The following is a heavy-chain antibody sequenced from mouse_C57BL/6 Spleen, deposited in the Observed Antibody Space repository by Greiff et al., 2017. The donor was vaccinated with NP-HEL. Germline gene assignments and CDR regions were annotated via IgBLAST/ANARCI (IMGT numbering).Heavy chain of an antibody. CDR3: ARSRDYDGAWFAY. CDR1: GYTFTGYW. D-gene: IGHD2-4*01. CDR2: ILPGSGST. Sequence: QVQLQQSGAELMKPGASVKLSCKATGYTFTGYWIEWVKQRPGHGLEWIGEILPGSGSTNYNAKFKGKATFTADTSSNTAYMQLSSLTTEDAAIYYCARSRDYDGAWFAYWGQGTLVTVSA. J-gene: IGHJ3*01. V-gene: IGHV1-9*01.